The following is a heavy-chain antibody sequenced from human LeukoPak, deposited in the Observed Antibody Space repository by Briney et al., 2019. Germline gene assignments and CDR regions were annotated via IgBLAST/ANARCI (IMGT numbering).Heavy chain of an antibody. V-gene: IGHV4-59*08. J-gene: IGHJ6*02. CDR3: ARHPYYYYGMDV. CDR2: IYYSGST. CDR1: GGSISSYY. Sequence: SETLSLTRTVSGGSISSYYWSWIRQPPGKGLEWIGYIYYSGSTNYNPSVKSRVTISVDTSKNQFSLKLSSVTAADTAVYYCARHPYYYYGMDVWGQGTTVTVSS.